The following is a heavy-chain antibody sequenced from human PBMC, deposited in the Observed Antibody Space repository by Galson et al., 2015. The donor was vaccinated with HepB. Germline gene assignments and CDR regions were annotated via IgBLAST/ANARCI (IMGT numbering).Heavy chain of an antibody. Sequence: SLRLSCAASGFTFSSYGMHWVRQAPGKGLEWVSSISSSSSYIYYADSVRGRFTISRDNAKNSLYLQMNSLRAEDTAVYYCARPRYNWNDVGAFDIWGQGTMVTVSS. J-gene: IGHJ3*02. CDR3: ARPRYNWNDVGAFDI. CDR1: GFTFSSYG. D-gene: IGHD1-1*01. V-gene: IGHV3-21*04. CDR2: ISSSSSYI.